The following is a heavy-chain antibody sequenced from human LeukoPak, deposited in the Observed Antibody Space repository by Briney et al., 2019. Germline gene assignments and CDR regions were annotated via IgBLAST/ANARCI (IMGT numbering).Heavy chain of an antibody. D-gene: IGHD3-10*01. V-gene: IGHV1-69*13. CDR1: GYTFTSYD. CDR2: IIPIFGTA. CDR3: ARGLEFRDFDY. J-gene: IGHJ4*02. Sequence: SVKVSCKASGYTFTSYDINWVRQATGQGLEWMGGIIPIFGTANYAQKFQGRVTITADESTSTAYMELSSLRSEDTAVYYCARGLEFRDFDYWGQGTLVTVSS.